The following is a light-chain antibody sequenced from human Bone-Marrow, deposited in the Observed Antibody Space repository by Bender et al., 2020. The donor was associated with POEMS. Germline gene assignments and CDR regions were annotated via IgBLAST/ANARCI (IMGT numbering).Light chain of an antibody. V-gene: IGLV2-14*03. CDR1: SSDVGAYDY. J-gene: IGLJ2*01. CDR2: DVS. CDR3: SSYAGSNNLV. Sequence: QSALTQPASVSGAPGQSITISCTGTSSDVGAYDYVSWYQHHPGKSPKLMIYDVSARPSGVSNRFSGSKSGNTASLTVSGLQAEDDADYYCSSYAGSNNLVFGGGTKLTVL.